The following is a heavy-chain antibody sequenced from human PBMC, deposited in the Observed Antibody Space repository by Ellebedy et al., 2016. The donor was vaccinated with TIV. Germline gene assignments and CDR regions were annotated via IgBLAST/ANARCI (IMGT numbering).Heavy chain of an antibody. CDR1: GFTFSNYW. V-gene: IGHV3-7*01. J-gene: IGHJ4*02. CDR2: IKQDGSEK. Sequence: GGSLRLSCAASGFTFSNYWMSWVRQAPGKGLEWVANIKQDGSEKYYVDSVKGRFSISRDNAKNSLYVQMNSLRDEDTAVYYCARDQWLGRAYYFDSWGQGTLLTVSS. D-gene: IGHD6-19*01. CDR3: ARDQWLGRAYYFDS.